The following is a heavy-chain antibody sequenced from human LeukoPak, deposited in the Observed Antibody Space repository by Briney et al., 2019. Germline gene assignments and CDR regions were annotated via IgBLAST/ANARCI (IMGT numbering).Heavy chain of an antibody. CDR3: ARGDDILTGYTPRDAFDI. CDR1: GYTFTSYD. V-gene: IGHV1-8*01. Sequence: GASVKVSCKASGYTFTSYDINWVRQATGQGLEWMGWMNPNSGNTGYAQKFQGRVTMTRDTSTSTVYMELSSLRSEDTAVYYCARGDDILTGYTPRDAFDIWGQGTMVTVSS. J-gene: IGHJ3*02. CDR2: MNPNSGNT. D-gene: IGHD3-9*01.